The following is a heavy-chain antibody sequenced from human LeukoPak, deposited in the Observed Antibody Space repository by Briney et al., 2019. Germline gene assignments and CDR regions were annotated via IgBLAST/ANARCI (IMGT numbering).Heavy chain of an antibody. D-gene: IGHD6-13*01. Sequence: SETLSLTCTVSGGSIRSYYWSWIRQPPGKGLEWIAYIYYSGSTNYNPSLKSRVTISVDTSKNQFSLKLSSVTAADTAVYYCARYGSPPSPFDYWGQGTLVTASS. V-gene: IGHV4-59*01. CDR2: IYYSGST. CDR3: ARYGSPPSPFDY. CDR1: GGSIRSYY. J-gene: IGHJ4*02.